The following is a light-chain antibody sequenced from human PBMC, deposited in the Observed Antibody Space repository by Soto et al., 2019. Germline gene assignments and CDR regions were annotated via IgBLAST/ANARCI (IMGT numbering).Light chain of an antibody. J-gene: IGKJ1*01. CDR2: DAS. Sequence: EIVLTQSPATLSLSPGERATLSCRASQSVSSYLAWYQQKPGQAPRLLIYDASNRATGIPVRFSGSGSGTDFTITISSLEAEDFAVYYCQQRSNWPWTFGQGTKVEIK. CDR1: QSVSSY. CDR3: QQRSNWPWT. V-gene: IGKV3-11*01.